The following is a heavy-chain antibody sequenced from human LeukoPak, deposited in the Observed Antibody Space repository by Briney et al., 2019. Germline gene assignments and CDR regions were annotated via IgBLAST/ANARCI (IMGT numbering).Heavy chain of an antibody. CDR2: TKTKANSYTT. CDR3: ARGFRSFDS. J-gene: IGHJ4*02. Sequence: TGGSLRLSCAASGFTFSDHYMDWVRQARGKGLEWVGRTKTKANSYTTEYAASVKGRFTISRDDSKNSLYLQMNSLKSEDTAVYYCARGFRSFDSWGQGTLVTVSS. CDR1: GFTFSDHY. D-gene: IGHD2-15*01. V-gene: IGHV3-72*01.